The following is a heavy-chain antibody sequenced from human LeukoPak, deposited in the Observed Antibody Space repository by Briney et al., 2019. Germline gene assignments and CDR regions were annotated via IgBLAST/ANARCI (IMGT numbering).Heavy chain of an antibody. CDR2: INPNSGGT. V-gene: IGHV1-2*02. Sequence: EASVKVSCKASGGTFSTDGITWVRQAPGQGLEWMGWINPNSGGTNYAQKFQGRVTMTRDTSISTAYMELSRLRSDDTAVYYCASWNTAAFDIWGQGTMVTVSS. D-gene: IGHD1/OR15-1a*01. CDR1: GGTFSTDG. CDR3: ASWNTAAFDI. J-gene: IGHJ3*02.